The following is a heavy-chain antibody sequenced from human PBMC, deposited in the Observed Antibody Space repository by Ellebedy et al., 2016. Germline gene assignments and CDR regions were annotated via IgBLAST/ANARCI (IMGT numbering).Heavy chain of an antibody. D-gene: IGHD6-13*01. CDR2: ISWNSGSI. V-gene: IGHV3-9*01. J-gene: IGHJ4*02. Sequence: SLKISXPASGFTFDDYAMHWVRQAPGKGLEWASGISWNSGSIGYADSVKGRFTISRDNAKNSLYLQMNSLRAEDTALYYGAKDISEKVEGIAAAEPFDYWGQGTLVTVSS. CDR3: AKDISEKVEGIAAAEPFDY. CDR1: GFTFDDYA.